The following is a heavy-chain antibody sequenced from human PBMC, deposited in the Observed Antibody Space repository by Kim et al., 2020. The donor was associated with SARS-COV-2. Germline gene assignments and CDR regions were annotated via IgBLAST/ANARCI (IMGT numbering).Heavy chain of an antibody. CDR2: IYYSGST. CDR3: ARRGYFDY. V-gene: IGHV4-39*01. Sequence: SETLSLTCTVSGGSISSSSYYWGWIRQPPGKGLEWIGSIYYSGSTYYNPSLKSRVTISVDTSKNQFSLKLSSVTAADTAVYYCARRGYFDYWGQGTLVTVYS. CDR1: GGSISSSSYY. J-gene: IGHJ4*02.